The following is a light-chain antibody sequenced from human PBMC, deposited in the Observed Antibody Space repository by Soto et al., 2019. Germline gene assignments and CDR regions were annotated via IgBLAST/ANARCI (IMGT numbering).Light chain of an antibody. V-gene: IGKV3-15*01. Sequence: IVLTQSPGTLSLSPGEGDTLSCRASQSVSRKLAWYQQTRGQDPRLLIYGASTRATGVPARFSGIVSGTEFNLTLRKLQSEDCAVYQGQQSDKWTRTVGPWTQVAIK. CDR1: QSVSRK. CDR3: QQSDKWTRT. CDR2: GAS. J-gene: IGKJ4*02.